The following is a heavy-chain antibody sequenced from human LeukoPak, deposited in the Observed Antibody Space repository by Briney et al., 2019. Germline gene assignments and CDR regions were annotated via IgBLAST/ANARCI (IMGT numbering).Heavy chain of an antibody. Sequence: TGSGANTYYAASVRGRFTISRDNSNNTLCLHMNTLRAEDTAVYYCAKERAGYTNPYYFDYWGQGTLVTVSS. CDR3: AKERAGYTNPYYFDY. V-gene: IGHV3-23*01. J-gene: IGHJ4*02. CDR2: TGSGANT. D-gene: IGHD3-16*02.